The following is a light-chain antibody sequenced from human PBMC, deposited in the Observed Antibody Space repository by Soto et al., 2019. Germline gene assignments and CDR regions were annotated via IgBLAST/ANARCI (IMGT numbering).Light chain of an antibody. V-gene: IGLV2-14*01. J-gene: IGLJ2*01. CDR1: SSDVGGYDF. CDR3: SSYTGDTTPV. Sequence: QSALTQPASVSGSPGQSITISCTGTSSDVGGYDFVSWYQHHPGKAPRLIIYQVSNRPSGVSNRFSGSKSGNTASLTISGLQPEDEADYYCSSYTGDTTPVFGGGTKLTVL. CDR2: QVS.